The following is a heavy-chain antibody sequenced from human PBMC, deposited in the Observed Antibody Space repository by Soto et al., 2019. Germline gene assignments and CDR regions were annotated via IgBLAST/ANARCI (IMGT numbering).Heavy chain of an antibody. CDR3: TTDVITMVRGVIFYYYGMDV. D-gene: IGHD3-10*01. V-gene: IGHV3-15*07. CDR2: IKSKTDGGTT. Sequence: GGSLRLSCAASGFTFSNAWMNWVRQAPGKGLEWVGRIKSKTDGGTTDYAEPVKGRFPISRDDSKNTLYLQMNSLKTEDTAVYYCTTDVITMVRGVIFYYYGMDVWGQGTTVTVSS. CDR1: GFTFSNAW. J-gene: IGHJ6*02.